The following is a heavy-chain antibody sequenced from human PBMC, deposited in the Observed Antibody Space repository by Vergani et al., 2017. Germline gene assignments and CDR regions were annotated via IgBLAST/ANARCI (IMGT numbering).Heavy chain of an antibody. V-gene: IGHV3-33*08. CDR2: IWYDGSNK. Sequence: VQLVESGGGLVKPGGSLRLSCAASGFTFSSYGMHWVRQAPGKGLEWVAVIWYDGSNKYYADSVKGRFTISRDNSKNTLFLQMNSLRAEDTAVYYCARHPPGYCSGGSCYSSHFDYWGQGTLVTVSS. J-gene: IGHJ4*02. D-gene: IGHD2-15*01. CDR1: GFTFSSYG. CDR3: ARHPPGYCSGGSCYSSHFDY.